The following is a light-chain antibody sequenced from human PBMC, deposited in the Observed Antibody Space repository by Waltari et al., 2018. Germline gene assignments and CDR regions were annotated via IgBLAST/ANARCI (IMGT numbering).Light chain of an antibody. CDR2: DAS. J-gene: IGKJ3*01. V-gene: IGKV3-11*01. CDR3: QQRSTWPPFT. CDR1: QSVSKY. Sequence: EIVLTQSPATLSLSPGGRATLSCRASQSVSKYLAWYQQKPGQAPRLLIYDASNRATGIPARFSGSGSGTDFILTISSLEPEDFAVYYCQQRSTWPPFTFGPGTTLDI.